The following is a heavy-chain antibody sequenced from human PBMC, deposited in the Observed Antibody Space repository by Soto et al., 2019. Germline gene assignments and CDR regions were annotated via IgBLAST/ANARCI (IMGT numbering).Heavy chain of an antibody. Sequence: GGSLRLSCAASGFTFSSYGMHWVRQAPGKGLEWVAVIWYDGSNKYYADSVKGRFTISRDNSKNTLYLQMNSLRAEDTAVYYCARDVRWSSTSSNPDDAFDIWGQGTMVTVSS. D-gene: IGHD2-2*01. CDR3: ARDVRWSSTSSNPDDAFDI. J-gene: IGHJ3*02. CDR2: IWYDGSNK. V-gene: IGHV3-33*01. CDR1: GFTFSSYG.